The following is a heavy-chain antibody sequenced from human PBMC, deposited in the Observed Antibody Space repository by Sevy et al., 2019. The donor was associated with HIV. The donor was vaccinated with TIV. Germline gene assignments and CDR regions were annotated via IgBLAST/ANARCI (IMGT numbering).Heavy chain of an antibody. CDR2: ISYDGSNT. CDR1: GFTFSTYA. CDR3: ARVVSRSGSYWGFHY. J-gene: IGHJ4*02. V-gene: IGHV3-30*04. D-gene: IGHD1-26*01. Sequence: GGSLRLSCAASGFTFSTYAMHWVRQAPGKGLEWVAVISYDGSNTYYADSVKGRFIISRDNAKNTLYLQMNSLRAEDTAVYYCARVVSRSGSYWGFHYWGQGTLVTVSS.